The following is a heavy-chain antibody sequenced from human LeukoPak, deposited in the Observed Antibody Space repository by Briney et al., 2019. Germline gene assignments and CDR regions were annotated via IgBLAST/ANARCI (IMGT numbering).Heavy chain of an antibody. CDR2: ISYDGSNK. CDR3: ARGDYGDYYFDY. V-gene: IGHV3-30-3*01. D-gene: IGHD4-17*01. J-gene: IGHJ4*02. Sequence: GGSLRLSCAASGFTFDDYAMHWVRQAPGKGLEWVAVISYDGSNKYYADSVKGRFTISRDNSKNTLYLQMNSLRAEDTAVYYCARGDYGDYYFDYWGQGTLVTVSS. CDR1: GFTFDDYA.